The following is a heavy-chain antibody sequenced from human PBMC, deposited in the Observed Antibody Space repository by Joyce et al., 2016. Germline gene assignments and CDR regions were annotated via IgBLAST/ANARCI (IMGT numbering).Heavy chain of an antibody. Sequence: EVQLVQSGSEVKKPGEYLQISCKSSGYSFSNYWIGWVRQMPGKGLEWMVIVYPGDSDTKYSPSCQGQVTISADKSISTAYLQWSSLEASDTAIYYWAGHGFTYGPDYLDSWGQGTLVTVSS. CDR1: GYSFSNYW. J-gene: IGHJ4*02. V-gene: IGHV5-51*01. CDR3: AGHGFTYGPDYLDS. CDR2: VYPGDSDT. D-gene: IGHD3-10*01.